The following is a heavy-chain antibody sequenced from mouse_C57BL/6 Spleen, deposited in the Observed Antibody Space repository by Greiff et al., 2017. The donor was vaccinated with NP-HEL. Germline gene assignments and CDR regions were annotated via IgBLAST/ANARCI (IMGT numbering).Heavy chain of an antibody. J-gene: IGHJ4*01. D-gene: IGHD4-1*01. Sequence: VQLQQPGAELVRPGSSVKLSCKASGYTFTSYWMHWVKQRPIQGLEWIGNIDPSDSETHYNQKFKDKATLTVDNSSSTAYMQLSSLTSEDSAVYYCARGSNWDDAMDYWGQGTSVTVSS. CDR1: GYTFTSYW. V-gene: IGHV1-52*01. CDR2: IDPSDSET. CDR3: ARGSNWDDAMDY.